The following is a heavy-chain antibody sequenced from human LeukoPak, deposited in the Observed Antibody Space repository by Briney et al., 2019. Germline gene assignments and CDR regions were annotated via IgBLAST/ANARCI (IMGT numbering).Heavy chain of an antibody. V-gene: IGHV1-18*01. CDR3: ARDQRDGFGELYDWFDP. CDR1: GYTFTSYG. Sequence: ASVKVSCKASGYTFTSYGISWVRQAPGQGLEWMGWISAYNGNTNYAQKLQGRVTMTTDTSTSTAYMELRSLRSEDHAVYYCARDQRDGFGELYDWFDPWGQGPLVTVSS. D-gene: IGHD3-10*01. CDR2: ISAYNGNT. J-gene: IGHJ5*02.